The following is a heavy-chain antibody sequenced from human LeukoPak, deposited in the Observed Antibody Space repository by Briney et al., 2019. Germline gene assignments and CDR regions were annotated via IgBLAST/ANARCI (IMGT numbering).Heavy chain of an antibody. CDR1: GFTFSSYS. D-gene: IGHD2-8*01. CDR2: ISSSSSYI. J-gene: IGHJ4*02. CDR3: ARRMVYATHDY. V-gene: IGHV3-21*01. Sequence: GGSLRLSCAASGFTFSSYSMNWVRQAPGKGLEWVSSISSSSSYIYYADSVKGRSTISRDNAKNSLYLQMNSLRAEDTAVYYCARRMVYATHDYWGQGTLVTVSS.